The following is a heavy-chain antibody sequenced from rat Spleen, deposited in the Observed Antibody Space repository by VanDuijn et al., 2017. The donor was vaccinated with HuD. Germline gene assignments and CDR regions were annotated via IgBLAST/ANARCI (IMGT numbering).Heavy chain of an antibody. V-gene: IGHV3-4*01. Sequence: EIQLQESGPGLVKPSQSFSLTCSVTGYTITSGYDWSWIRKFPGNKMEWMGYISNSGSTNYNPSLKSRISITRDTSKNQFFLQLKSVTTEDTATYHCARYRDSYGHVGIFDYWGQGVMVTVSS. CDR2: ISNSGST. J-gene: IGHJ2*01. CDR1: GYTITSGY. D-gene: IGHD1-12*01. CDR3: ARYRDSYGHVGIFDY.